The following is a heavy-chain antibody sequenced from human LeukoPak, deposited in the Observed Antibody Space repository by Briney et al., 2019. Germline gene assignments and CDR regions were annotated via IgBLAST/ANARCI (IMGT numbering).Heavy chain of an antibody. V-gene: IGHV1-2*02. CDR3: ARVAYCTYGLCQISSGWYFDL. D-gene: IGHD2-8*01. J-gene: IGHJ2*01. Sequence: ASVKVSCKASGYTFTAYYIHWVRQAPGQGLEWMGWINPKNGFIKYAEKFQGRVNMTSDTSISTAYMELSRLTSDDTAIYYCARVAYCTYGLCQISSGWYFDLWGRGTLVTVSS. CDR1: GYTFTAYY. CDR2: INPKNGFI.